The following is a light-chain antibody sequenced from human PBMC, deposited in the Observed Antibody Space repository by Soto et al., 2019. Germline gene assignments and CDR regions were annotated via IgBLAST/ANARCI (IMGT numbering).Light chain of an antibody. CDR2: GAS. J-gene: IGKJ5*01. Sequence: IVLTQSPGTLSLSPGERATLSCRASQSVSSSYLAWYQQKPGQAPRLLIYGASSRATGIPDRFSGSGSGTDFTLTISRLEPEDFAVYYCQQYGSSPPMTFGQGTRLEIK. CDR3: QQYGSSPPMT. CDR1: QSVSSSY. V-gene: IGKV3-20*01.